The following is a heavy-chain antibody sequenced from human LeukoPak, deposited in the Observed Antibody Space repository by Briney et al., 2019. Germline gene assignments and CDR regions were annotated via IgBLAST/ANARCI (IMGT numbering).Heavy chain of an antibody. CDR3: LLGEAYFDY. D-gene: IGHD3-10*01. Sequence: GGSLRLSCAASGFTFSSYWMHWVRQAPGKGLVWVSRINSDGSITSYADSVKGRFTISRDNAKNTLYLQLNGLRAEDTAVYYCLLGEAYFDYWDQGTLVTVSS. V-gene: IGHV3-74*01. J-gene: IGHJ4*02. CDR1: GFTFSSYW. CDR2: INSDGSIT.